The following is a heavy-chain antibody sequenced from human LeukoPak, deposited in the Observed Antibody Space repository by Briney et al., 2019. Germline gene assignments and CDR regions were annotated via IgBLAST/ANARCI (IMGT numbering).Heavy chain of an antibody. CDR2: VNTDGSST. J-gene: IGHJ3*02. V-gene: IGHV3-74*01. Sequence: GGSLRLSCAVSGFTLGSYWMHWVRQAPGQGLAWVSRVNTDGSSTTYAESVKGRFTISKDNARNTLYLQMNGLRAEDTAVYYCARELGVGVIGDAFIWGQGTVVTVSS. CDR1: GFTLGSYW. CDR3: ARELGVGVIGDAFI. D-gene: IGHD3-22*01.